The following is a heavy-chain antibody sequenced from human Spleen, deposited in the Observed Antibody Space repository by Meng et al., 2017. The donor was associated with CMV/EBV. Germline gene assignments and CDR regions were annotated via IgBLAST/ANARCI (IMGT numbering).Heavy chain of an antibody. V-gene: IGHV3-48*04. CDR3: ARDGGGVDIVVVPAANYYYYGLDV. D-gene: IGHD2-2*01. Sequence: GESLKISCAASGFTFSSYSMNWVRQAPGKGLEWVSYISSSGSAIFYADSVKGRFTISRDNAKNSLYLQMNSLRAEDSAVYYCARDGGGVDIVVVPAANYYYYGLDVWGQGTTVTVSS. J-gene: IGHJ6*02. CDR1: GFTFSSYS. CDR2: ISSSGSAI.